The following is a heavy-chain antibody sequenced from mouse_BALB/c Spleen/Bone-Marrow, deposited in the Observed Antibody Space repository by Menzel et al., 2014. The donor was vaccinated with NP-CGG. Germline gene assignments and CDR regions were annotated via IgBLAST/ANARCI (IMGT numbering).Heavy chain of an antibody. V-gene: IGHV1S56*01. J-gene: IGHJ4*01. CDR2: IYPGNINI. Sequence: QVQLQQSGPELVKPGASMRISCKASGYTFITYFIHWVKQRPGQGLEWIGWIYPGNINIKYNENFKDKVTLTADKSSNTAHLQFSSLTSEDSAVYFCARGDYYRSVMDYWGQGTSVTVSS. CDR1: GYTFITYF. CDR3: ARGDYYRSVMDY. D-gene: IGHD2-14*01.